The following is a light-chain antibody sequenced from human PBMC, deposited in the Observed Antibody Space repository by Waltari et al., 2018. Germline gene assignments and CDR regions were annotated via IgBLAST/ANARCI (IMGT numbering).Light chain of an antibody. Sequence: QSVLTQPPSASGTPGQRVIISCSGRSSNIGRNNVNWYQQVPGTAPRLVMFINDQRPSGVPDRFSASKSGTSASLAISGLQSEDEADYYCAAWDDSLSAWLFGGGTKLTVL. CDR3: AAWDDSLSAWL. V-gene: IGLV1-44*01. CDR1: SSNIGRNN. CDR2: IND. J-gene: IGLJ2*01.